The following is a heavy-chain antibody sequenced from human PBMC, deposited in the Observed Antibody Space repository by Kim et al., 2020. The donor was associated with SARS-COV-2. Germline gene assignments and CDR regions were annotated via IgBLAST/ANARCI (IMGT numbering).Heavy chain of an antibody. CDR3: TITMVRGPLNFYYYGMDV. CDR1: GFTFSDYW. V-gene: IGHV3-7*03. Sequence: GGSLRLSCAASGFTFSDYWMSWVRQTPGKGLEWVAEIKEDGSEKKYVDSVKGRFIISRDNAKNTLYLQMNSLRAEDTAVYYCTITMVRGPLNFYYYGMDVWGHGTTVTVSS. J-gene: IGHJ6*02. D-gene: IGHD3-10*01. CDR2: IKEDGSEK.